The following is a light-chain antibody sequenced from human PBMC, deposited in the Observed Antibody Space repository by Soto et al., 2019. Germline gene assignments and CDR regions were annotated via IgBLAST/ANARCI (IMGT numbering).Light chain of an antibody. CDR2: NAS. V-gene: IGKV3-11*01. CDR1: QSVSTF. J-gene: IGKJ5*01. CDR3: QQRGDWPPIT. Sequence: EIVLTQSPATLSLSPGERAILSCRASQSVSTFLAWFQQKPGQPPRLLIYNASNRTTGIPARFSGSGSGTDFTLSISSIEPEDFAVYYCQQRGDWPPITFGQGTRLE.